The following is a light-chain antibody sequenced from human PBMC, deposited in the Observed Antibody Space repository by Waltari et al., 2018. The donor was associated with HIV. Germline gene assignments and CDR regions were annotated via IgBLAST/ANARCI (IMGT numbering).Light chain of an antibody. V-gene: IGLV3-10*01. Sequence: SYELTQPPSVSASPGQTARITCSGDALPKKYAYWYQQKSGQAPVLVIYEDSKRPSGIPERFSGSSSGTKATLTISGAQVEDEADYYCYSTDSSGRGVFGTGTKVTVL. CDR2: EDS. CDR1: ALPKKY. CDR3: YSTDSSGRGV. J-gene: IGLJ1*01.